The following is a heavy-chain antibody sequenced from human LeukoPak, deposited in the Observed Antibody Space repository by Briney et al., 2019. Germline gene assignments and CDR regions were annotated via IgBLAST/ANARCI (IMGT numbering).Heavy chain of an antibody. J-gene: IGHJ5*02. CDR1: GGSLSSDY. CDR2: VYYGGST. Sequence: SETLSLTCTVSGGSLSSDYWSWIRQPPTKGLEWIGYVYYGGSTNYNPSLKSRVTISVDTSKNQFSLKLSSVTAADTAVYYCARDSYSYGYPVVPWFDPWGQGTLVTVSS. V-gene: IGHV4-59*01. CDR3: ARDSYSYGYPVVPWFDP. D-gene: IGHD5-18*01.